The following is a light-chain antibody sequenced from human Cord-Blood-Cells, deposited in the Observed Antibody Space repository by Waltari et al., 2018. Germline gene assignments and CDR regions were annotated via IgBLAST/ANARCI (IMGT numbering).Light chain of an antibody. CDR1: SSDVGGYNY. V-gene: IGLV2-14*01. Sequence: QSALTQPASASGSPGQSLTISCTGTSSDVGGYNYVSWYQQHPGKAPKLMIYEVSNRPSGVSNRFSGSKSGNTASLTISGLQAEDEADYYCSSYTSSSTLVFGTGTKVTVL. J-gene: IGLJ1*01. CDR3: SSYTSSSTLV. CDR2: EVS.